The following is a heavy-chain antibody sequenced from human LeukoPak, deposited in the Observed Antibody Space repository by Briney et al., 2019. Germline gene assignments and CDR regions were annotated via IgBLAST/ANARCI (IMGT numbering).Heavy chain of an antibody. J-gene: IGHJ6*02. D-gene: IGHD3-22*01. V-gene: IGHV3-7*01. Sequence: GGSLRLSCAASGFTFSSYWMSWVRQAPGKGLEWVANIKQDGSEKYYVDSVKGRFTISRDNAKNSLYLQMNSLGAEDTAVYYCARDTKHYDSSGYYLSNGYYYYYGMDVWGQGTTVTVSS. CDR1: GFTFSSYW. CDR2: IKQDGSEK. CDR3: ARDTKHYDSSGYYLSNGYYYYYGMDV.